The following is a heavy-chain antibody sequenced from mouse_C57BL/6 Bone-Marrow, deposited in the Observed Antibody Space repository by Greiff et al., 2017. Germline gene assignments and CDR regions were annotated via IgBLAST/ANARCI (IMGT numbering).Heavy chain of an antibody. J-gene: IGHJ4*01. CDR2: FYPGCGSI. Sequence: QVQLQQSGAELVKPGASVKLSCKASGYTFTEYTIHWVKQRSGQGLAWIGWFYPGCGSIKYTEKFTDQATLTAAKSSSTVSMELSRLTSDDSAVDFCARHEVIYYGNKGAMDYWGKGTSVTVSS. CDR1: GYTFTEYT. V-gene: IGHV1-62-2*01. CDR3: ARHEVIYYGNKGAMDY. D-gene: IGHD2-1*01.